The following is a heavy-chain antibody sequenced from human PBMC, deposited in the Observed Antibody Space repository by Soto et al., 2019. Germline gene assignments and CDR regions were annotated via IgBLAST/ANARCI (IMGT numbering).Heavy chain of an antibody. CDR1: RFSISDYA. CDR3: AKHFAHLVSGWFDP. J-gene: IGHJ5*02. Sequence: EVQLLESGGGLVQPGGSLRLSCTDSRFSISDYALSWVRQAPGKGLEWVSAISASSTNTYYADSVKGRFVISRDNSKNTLFLQMNSLRGEDTAVYYCAKHFAHLVSGWFDPWGQGNLVTVAS. D-gene: IGHD3-10*01. CDR2: ISASSTNT. V-gene: IGHV3-23*01.